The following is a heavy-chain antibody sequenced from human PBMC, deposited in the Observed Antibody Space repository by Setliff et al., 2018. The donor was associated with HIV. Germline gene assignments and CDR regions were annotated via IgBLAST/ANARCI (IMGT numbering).Heavy chain of an antibody. D-gene: IGHD1-1*01. CDR2: ISWDSGNR. V-gene: IGHV3-9*01. CDR3: AKDSPWKGFTYTHGYLEH. J-gene: IGHJ1*01. CDR1: GFAFDSYA. Sequence: SCEVSGFAFDSYAMHWVRQPPGKGLEWISGISWDSGNRGYADSVNGRFTVSRDNAKNHLYLEMNSLTEEDTAVYFCAKDSPWKGFTYTHGYLEHWGQGTLVTVSS.